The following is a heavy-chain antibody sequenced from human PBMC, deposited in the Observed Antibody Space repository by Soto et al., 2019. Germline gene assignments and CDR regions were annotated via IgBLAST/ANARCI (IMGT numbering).Heavy chain of an antibody. D-gene: IGHD3-22*01. CDR1: GGSISSYY. CDR2: IYYSGST. J-gene: IGHJ5*02. CDR3: ARDDSSGYYYRS. V-gene: IGHV4-59*01. Sequence: SETLSLTCTVSGGSISSYYWSWIRQPPGKGLEWIGYIYYSGSTNYNPSLKSRVTISVDTSKNQFSLTLSSVTAADTAVYYCARDDSSGYYYRSWGQGTLVTVSS.